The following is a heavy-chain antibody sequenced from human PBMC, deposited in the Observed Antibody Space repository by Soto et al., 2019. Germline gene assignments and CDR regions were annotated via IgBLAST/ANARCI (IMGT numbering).Heavy chain of an antibody. CDR2: INAGNGNT. V-gene: IGHV1-3*01. CDR1: GYTFTSYS. J-gene: IGHJ4*02. D-gene: IGHD3-3*01. CDR3: ARERGLRFLEWLSEFDY. Sequence: GPVEVSCKASGYTFTSYSMHLVRPAPGQRLELMGWINAGNGNTKYSQKFQGRVTIIRDTSASTAYMELSSLRSEDTAVYYCARERGLRFLEWLSEFDYWGQGTLVTVSS.